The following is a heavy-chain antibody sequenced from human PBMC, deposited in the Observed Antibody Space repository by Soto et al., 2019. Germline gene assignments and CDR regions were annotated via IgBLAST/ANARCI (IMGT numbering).Heavy chain of an antibody. J-gene: IGHJ4*02. CDR3: AKVRFSDTAMVWFDY. Sequence: PGGSLRLSCAASGFTFSSYGMHWVRQAPGKGLEWAAVISYDGSNKYYADSVKGRFTISRDNSKNTLYLQMSSLRAEDTAVYYCAKVRFSDTAMVWFDYWGQGTLVTVSS. D-gene: IGHD5-18*01. CDR1: GFTFSSYG. V-gene: IGHV3-30*18. CDR2: ISYDGSNK.